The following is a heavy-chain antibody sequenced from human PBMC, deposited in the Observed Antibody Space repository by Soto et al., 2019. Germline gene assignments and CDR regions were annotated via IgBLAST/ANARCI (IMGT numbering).Heavy chain of an antibody. CDR2: IYYSGST. J-gene: IGHJ4*02. D-gene: IGHD5-12*01. CDR3: ARVDSGGYAYFDY. Sequence: QVQLQESGPRLVKPSQTLSLTCTVSGGSITRGGYYWTWIRQHPGKGLEWIGYIYYSGSTYYNPSLKGRLTMSVDTSKNQFSLKLSSVTVADTAVYYCARVDSGGYAYFDYWGQGTLVTVSS. CDR1: GGSITRGGYY. V-gene: IGHV4-31*03.